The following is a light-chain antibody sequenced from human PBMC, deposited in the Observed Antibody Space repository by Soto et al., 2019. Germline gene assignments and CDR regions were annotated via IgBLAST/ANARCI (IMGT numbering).Light chain of an antibody. CDR2: EGS. V-gene: IGKV1-5*03. J-gene: IGKJ1*01. CDR3: QQYKAYSRT. CDR1: QSINTW. Sequence: DIQMTQSPSTLSASVGDRITITCRASQSINTWLAWYQQKPGEAPKLLIYEGSTLESGVPSRFSGSGSGTEFTLTISRLQPDDFATFYCQQYKAYSRTFGQGTKMEVK.